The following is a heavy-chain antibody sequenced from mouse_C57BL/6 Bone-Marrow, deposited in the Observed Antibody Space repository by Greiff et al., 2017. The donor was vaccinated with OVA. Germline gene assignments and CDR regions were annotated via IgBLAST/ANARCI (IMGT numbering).Heavy chain of an antibody. CDR2: INYDGSST. CDR1: GFTFSDYY. CDR3: ARGEGDAMDY. V-gene: IGHV5-16*01. J-gene: IGHJ4*01. Sequence: EVKLVESEGGLVQPGSSMKLSCTASGFTFSDYYMAWVRQVPEKGLEWVANINYDGSSTYYLDSLKSRFIISRDNAKNILYLQMSSLKSEDTATYYYARGEGDAMDYGGQGTSVTVSS.